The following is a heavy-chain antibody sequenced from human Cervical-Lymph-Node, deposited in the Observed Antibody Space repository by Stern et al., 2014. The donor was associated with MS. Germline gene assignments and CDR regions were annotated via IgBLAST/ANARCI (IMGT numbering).Heavy chain of an antibody. CDR3: ARDPFLEWLDD. Sequence: QLQLQESGPGLVKPSGTLSLTCAVSGASISSGNWWTWVRQPPGKGLEWIGEIYHSGSTNYNTSFKSRVSLSLDQSKHQISLMLRSVPAADTAVYYCARDPFLEWLDDWGQGTTVTVSS. J-gene: IGHJ6*02. CDR2: IYHSGST. CDR1: GASISSGNW. V-gene: IGHV4-4*02. D-gene: IGHD3-3*02.